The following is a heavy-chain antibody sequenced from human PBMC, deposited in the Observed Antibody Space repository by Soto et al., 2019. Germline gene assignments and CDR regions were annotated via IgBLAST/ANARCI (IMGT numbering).Heavy chain of an antibody. J-gene: IGHJ4*02. CDR3: ARADADYDRRWFDY. Sequence: SETLSLTCAVSGGSISSGGYSWSWIRQPPGKGLEWIGYIYHSGSTYYNPSLKSRVTISVDRSKNQFSLKLSSVTAADTAVYYCARADADYDRRWFDYWGQGTLVTVSS. CDR1: GGSISSGGYS. D-gene: IGHD3-22*01. CDR2: IYHSGST. V-gene: IGHV4-30-2*01.